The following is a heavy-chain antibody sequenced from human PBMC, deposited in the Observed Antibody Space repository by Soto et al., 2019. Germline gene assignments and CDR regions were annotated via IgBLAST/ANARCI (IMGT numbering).Heavy chain of an antibody. D-gene: IGHD3-10*01. CDR3: ARLQFGEGFDY. CDR2: ILHTGGT. J-gene: IGHJ4*02. CDR1: GGSISGGGFS. Sequence: TSEILSLPCAVFGGSISGGGFSWSWIRQPPGKGLEWIGYILHTGGTQYNPSLKSRVSMSVDKSKNQFSLHLTSVTAADTAVYYCARLQFGEGFDYWGQGALVTVSS. V-gene: IGHV4-30-2*01.